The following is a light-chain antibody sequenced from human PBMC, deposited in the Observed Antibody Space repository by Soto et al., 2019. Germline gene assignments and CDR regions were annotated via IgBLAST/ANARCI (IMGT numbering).Light chain of an antibody. CDR3: QQYGASPFS. CDR1: QHIRDS. Sequence: EVGLTQSPDILSLSPGEGGTLSCRASQHIRDSLAWYQQKAGLAPRLLIVGATTRAPGVPDRFSGSGSGTDFALTISRLEPEDFAVYYCQQYGASPFSFGPGTRVDLK. CDR2: GAT. V-gene: IGKV3-20*01. J-gene: IGKJ3*01.